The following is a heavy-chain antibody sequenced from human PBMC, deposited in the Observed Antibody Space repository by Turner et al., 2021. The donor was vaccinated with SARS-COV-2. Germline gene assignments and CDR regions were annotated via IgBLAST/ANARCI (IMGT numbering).Heavy chain of an antibody. CDR3: ARSGDSWPHDF. J-gene: IGHJ4*02. D-gene: IGHD6-13*01. CDR2: IDHSGDT. Sequence: QVLLRESGPGLVRPSETLSLNCNVNYIGSYFWCWIRQRPGKTLEWIAYIDHSGDTSYNPSLKSRVTISIDTSQNQISLKLRSVTAADTAVYFCARSGDSWPHDFWGPGTLVTVSS. V-gene: IGHV4-59*01. CDR1: YIGSYF.